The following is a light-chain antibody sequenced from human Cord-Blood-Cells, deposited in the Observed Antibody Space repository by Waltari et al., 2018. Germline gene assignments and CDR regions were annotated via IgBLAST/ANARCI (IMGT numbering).Light chain of an antibody. Sequence: QSALTQPASVSGSPGQSITISCTGTSSYAGGYNYVSWYQQHPGKAPKLMIYDVSNRPSGVSNRFSGSKSGNTASLTISGLQAEDEADYYCSSYTSSSTLVVFGGGTKLTVL. CDR2: DVS. CDR1: SSYAGGYNY. CDR3: SSYTSSSTLVV. V-gene: IGLV2-14*01. J-gene: IGLJ2*01.